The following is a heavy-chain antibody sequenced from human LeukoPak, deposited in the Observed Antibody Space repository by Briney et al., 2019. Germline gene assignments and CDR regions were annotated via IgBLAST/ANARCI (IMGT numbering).Heavy chain of an antibody. Sequence: ASVTVSCKASGYTFTGYYMHWVRQAPGQGLEWMGWINPNSGGTNYAQKFQGRVTMTRDTSISTAYMELSRLRSDDTAGYYCARLSGIAAAGEDYWGQGTLVTVSS. CDR2: INPNSGGT. J-gene: IGHJ4*02. V-gene: IGHV1-2*02. D-gene: IGHD6-13*01. CDR3: ARLSGIAAAGEDY. CDR1: GYTFTGYY.